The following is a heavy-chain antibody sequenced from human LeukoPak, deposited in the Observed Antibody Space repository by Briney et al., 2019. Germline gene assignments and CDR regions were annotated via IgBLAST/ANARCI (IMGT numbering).Heavy chain of an antibody. V-gene: IGHV4-4*09. CDR2: IYTSGST. Sequence: SETLSLTCTVSGGSISSYYWSWIRQPPGKGLEWIGYIYTSGSTNYNPSLKSRVTISVDTSKNQFPLKLSSVTSADTAVYYCARQEPGYCSSTSCYMGANWFDPWGQGTLVTVSS. J-gene: IGHJ5*02. CDR1: GGSISSYY. CDR3: ARQEPGYCSSTSCYMGANWFDP. D-gene: IGHD2-2*03.